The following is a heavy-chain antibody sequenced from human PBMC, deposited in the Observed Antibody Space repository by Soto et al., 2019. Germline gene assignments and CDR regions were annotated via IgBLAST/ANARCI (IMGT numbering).Heavy chain of an antibody. CDR1: GGTFSSYA. CDR2: IIPIFGTA. J-gene: IGHJ4*02. D-gene: IGHD3-22*01. Sequence: SVKVSCKTSGGTFSSYAISWVRQAPGQGPEWMGGIIPIFGTANYAQKFQGRVTITADESTSTAYMELSSLRSEDTAVYYCARVRAYYYDSSGYYGFDYWGQGTLVTVSS. CDR3: ARVRAYYYDSSGYYGFDY. V-gene: IGHV1-69*13.